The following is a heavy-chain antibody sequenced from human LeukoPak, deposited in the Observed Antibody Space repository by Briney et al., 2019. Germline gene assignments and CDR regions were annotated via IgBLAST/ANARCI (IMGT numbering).Heavy chain of an antibody. CDR3: AKIDRQYCSRSSCYALDY. Sequence: KSGESLKISCKGSGYSFTSYWIGWVRQMPGKGLEWMGIIYPGDSDTRYSPSFQGQVTISADKSISTAYLQWSSLKASDTAMYYCAKIDRQYCSRSSCYALDYWGQGTLVTVSS. V-gene: IGHV5-51*01. J-gene: IGHJ4*02. CDR1: GYSFTSYW. CDR2: IYPGDSDT. D-gene: IGHD2-2*01.